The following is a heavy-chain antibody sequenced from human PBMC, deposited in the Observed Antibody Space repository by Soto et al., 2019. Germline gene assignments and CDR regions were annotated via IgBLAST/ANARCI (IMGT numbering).Heavy chain of an antibody. CDR2: VRSKTQNYAT. V-gene: IGHV3-73*01. J-gene: IGHJ4*02. CDR1: GFSLSDSA. CDR3: TRHTVDY. Sequence: GGSLRLSYVVSGFSLSDSAIHWVRQASGKGLEWVGRVRSKTQNYATEFAASVRGRFTISRDESKKTIYLHMSGLKTEDTAVYYCTRHTVDYWGQGTPVTV. D-gene: IGHD4-4*01.